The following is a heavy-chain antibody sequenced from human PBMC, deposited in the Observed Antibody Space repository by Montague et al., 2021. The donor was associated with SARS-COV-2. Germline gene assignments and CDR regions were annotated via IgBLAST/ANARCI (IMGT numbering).Heavy chain of an antibody. CDR2: ISHSGGT. V-gene: IGHV4-34*01. CDR1: GGSFSGYY. Sequence: SETLSLTCAVYGGSFSGYYWSWIRQPPGKGLEWIGEISHSGGTNYNPSLKSRVSMSVDKSWNQFSLRLTSVTAADTAIYYCARKGRGRSELAYWGQGTLVTVSS. J-gene: IGHJ4*02. CDR3: ARKGRGRSELAY. D-gene: IGHD1-26*01.